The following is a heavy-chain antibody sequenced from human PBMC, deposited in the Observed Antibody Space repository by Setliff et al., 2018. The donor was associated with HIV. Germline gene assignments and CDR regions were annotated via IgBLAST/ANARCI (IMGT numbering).Heavy chain of an antibody. V-gene: IGHV4-59*01. D-gene: IGHD3-22*01. CDR2: IYYSGST. CDR1: GGSISSYY. J-gene: IGHJ3*02. CDR3: ARDGYYDRADAFDI. Sequence: SETLSLTCTVSGGSISSYYWSWIRQPPGKGLEWIGYIYYSGSTNYNPSLKSRVTISVDTSKNQFSLKLSSVTAADTAVYYCARDGYYDRADAFDIWGQGTMVTVSS.